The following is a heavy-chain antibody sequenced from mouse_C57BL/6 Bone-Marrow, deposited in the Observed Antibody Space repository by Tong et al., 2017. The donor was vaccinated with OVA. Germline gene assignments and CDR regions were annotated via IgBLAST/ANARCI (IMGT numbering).Heavy chain of an antibody. Sequence: VQLQESGAELVRPGTSVKVSCKASGYAFTNYLIEWVKQRPGQGLEWIGVINPGSGGTNYNEKFKGKATLTVDKSASTAYMELRSLTSEDSAVYYCARPFYYGYGYWGQGTTLTVSS. J-gene: IGHJ2*01. D-gene: IGHD1-2*01. V-gene: IGHV1-54*01. CDR3: ARPFYYGYGY. CDR1: GYAFTNYL. CDR2: INPGSGGT.